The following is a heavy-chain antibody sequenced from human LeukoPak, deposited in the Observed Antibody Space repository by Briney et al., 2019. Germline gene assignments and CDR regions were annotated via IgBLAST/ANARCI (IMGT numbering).Heavy chain of an antibody. CDR3: AKAYYYDSSLLFFFDY. Sequence: GGSLRLSCAASGFIFSTYWMTCVRQAPGQGLEWVANIKQDGSDKYYVDSVKGRFTISRDNAKNSLYLQMNSLRAEDTAVYYCAKAYYYDSSLLFFFDYWGQGTLVTVSS. CDR1: GFIFSTYW. J-gene: IGHJ4*02. D-gene: IGHD3-22*01. V-gene: IGHV3-7*01. CDR2: IKQDGSDK.